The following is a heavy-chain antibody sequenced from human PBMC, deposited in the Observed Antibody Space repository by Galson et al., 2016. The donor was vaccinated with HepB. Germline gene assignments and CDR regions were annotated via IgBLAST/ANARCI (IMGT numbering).Heavy chain of an antibody. J-gene: IGHJ4*02. V-gene: IGHV3-23*01. CDR2: ISGSGGST. Sequence: SLRLSCAASGFTFSSYSMSWVRQAPGKGLEWVSGISGSGGSTYYADSVKGRFTISGDNSKNTLYLQMNSLRAEHTAVYYCEKVPPDYGAAGWGQGTLVTVSS. D-gene: IGHD4-17*01. CDR1: GFTFSSYS. CDR3: EKVPPDYGAAG.